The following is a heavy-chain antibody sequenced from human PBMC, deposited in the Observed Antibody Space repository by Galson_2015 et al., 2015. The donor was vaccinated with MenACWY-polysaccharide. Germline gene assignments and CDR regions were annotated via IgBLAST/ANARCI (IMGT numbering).Heavy chain of an antibody. Sequence: SLRLSCAASGFTFSSYWMSWVRQAPGKGLEWVANIKQDGSEKYYVDSVKGRFTISRDNAKNSLYLQMNSLRAEDTAVYYCASTLRLGEFDPWGQGTLVTVSS. CDR1: GFTFSSYW. D-gene: IGHD3-16*01. CDR3: ASTLRLGEFDP. J-gene: IGHJ5*02. V-gene: IGHV3-7*01. CDR2: IKQDGSEK.